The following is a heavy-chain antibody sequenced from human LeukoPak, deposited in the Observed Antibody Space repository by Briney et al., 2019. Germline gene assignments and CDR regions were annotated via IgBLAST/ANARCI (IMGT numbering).Heavy chain of an antibody. V-gene: IGHV3-7*01. CDR2: IKQDGSEK. J-gene: IGHJ2*01. CDR1: GFTFSSYW. D-gene: IGHD2-2*01. Sequence: GGSLRLSCAASGFTFSSYWMSWVRQAPGKGLEWVANIKQDGSEKYYVDSVKGRFTISRDNAKNSLYLQMNSLRAEDTAVYYCARDAYCSSTSCKEYFDLWGRGTLVTVSS. CDR3: ARDAYCSSTSCKEYFDL.